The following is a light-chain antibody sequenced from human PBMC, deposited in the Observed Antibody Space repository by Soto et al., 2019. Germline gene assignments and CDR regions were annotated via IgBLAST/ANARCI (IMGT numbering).Light chain of an antibody. CDR2: GAS. CDR1: QSLSGSY. Sequence: IVLTQSPGTLSLSPGERATLSCRASQSLSGSYLAWYQQKPGQAPRLLIYGASSRATGIPDRFSGGGSGTDFTLTVSRLEPEDVAVYCCQHYGSSSYTFGQGTKLEIK. J-gene: IGKJ2*01. V-gene: IGKV3-20*01. CDR3: QHYGSSSYT.